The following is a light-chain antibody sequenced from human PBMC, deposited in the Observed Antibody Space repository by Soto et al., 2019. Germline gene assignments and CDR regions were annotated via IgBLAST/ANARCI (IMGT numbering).Light chain of an antibody. V-gene: IGLV1-47*01. CDR1: TSNMGSSS. Sequence: QSVLRQPPSASGTPGQSVTISCSGSTSNMGSSSVYWYQQLPGTAPKVFIYENNRRPSGVPDRFSGSDSGTSDSLAISGRRSENGADYYCVTWKDRLSGPGLGGGTKLTVL. CDR3: VTWKDRLSGPG. J-gene: IGLJ2*01. CDR2: ENN.